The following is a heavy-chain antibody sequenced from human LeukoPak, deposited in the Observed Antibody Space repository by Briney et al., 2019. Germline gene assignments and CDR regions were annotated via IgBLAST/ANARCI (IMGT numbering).Heavy chain of an antibody. V-gene: IGHV1-2*02. CDR3: ARVGGDCSGGSCYLDY. D-gene: IGHD2-15*01. J-gene: IGHJ4*02. CDR1: GYTFTGYY. Sequence: ASVKVSCKASGYTFTGYYMHWVRQAPGQGLEWMGWINPNSGGTNYAQKFQGRVTMTRDTSISTAYMELSRLGSDDTAVYYCARVGGDCSGGSCYLDYWGQGTLVTVSS. CDR2: INPNSGGT.